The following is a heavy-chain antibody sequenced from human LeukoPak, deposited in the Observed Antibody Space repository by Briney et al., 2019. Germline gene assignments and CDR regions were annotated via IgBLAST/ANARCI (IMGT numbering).Heavy chain of an antibody. J-gene: IGHJ4*02. V-gene: IGHV4-34*01. CDR1: GGSFSDYY. Sequence: SETLSVTCGASGGSFSDYYWNWIRQLPGKGLEWIGEIIHSGATSSNPSLKSRVTISMDPSKNQFSLKLSSVTAADTAVYYCARGRFSVYYFDYWGQGSLVTVSS. CDR2: IIHSGAT. CDR3: ARGRFSVYYFDY. D-gene: IGHD3-3*02.